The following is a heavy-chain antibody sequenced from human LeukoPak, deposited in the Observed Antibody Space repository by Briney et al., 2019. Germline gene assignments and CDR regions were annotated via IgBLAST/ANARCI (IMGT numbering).Heavy chain of an antibody. CDR3: ARRLRFLEWSLYLAAAARRLDAFDI. V-gene: IGHV4-59*12. CDR1: GGSISSYY. D-gene: IGHD3-3*01. CDR2: IYYSGST. Sequence: SETLSLTCTVSGGSISSYYWSWIRQPPGKGLEWIGYIYYSGSTNYNPSLKSRVTISVDTSKNQFSLKLSSVTAADTAVYYCARRLRFLEWSLYLAAAARRLDAFDIWGQGTMVTVSS. J-gene: IGHJ3*02.